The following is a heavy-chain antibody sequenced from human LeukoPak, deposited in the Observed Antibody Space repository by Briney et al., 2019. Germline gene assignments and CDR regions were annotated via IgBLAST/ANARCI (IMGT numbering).Heavy chain of an antibody. J-gene: IGHJ4*02. CDR1: GFTFSSSV. CDR3: LCCGTLGY. CDR2: VSGSGGST. D-gene: IGHD3-16*01. Sequence: PGGSLRLSCAASGFTFSSSVMSWVRQAPGKGLEWVSSVSGSGGSTYYADSVKGRFTISRDKSKNTLYLQMNSLRTEDTAIYYCLCCGTLGYWGQGTLVTVSS. V-gene: IGHV3-23*01.